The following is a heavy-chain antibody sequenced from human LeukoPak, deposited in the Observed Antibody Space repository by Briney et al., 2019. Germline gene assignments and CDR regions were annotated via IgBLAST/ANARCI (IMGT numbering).Heavy chain of an antibody. CDR3: ARDGDDTSGSFSPFDY. CDR1: GFTVSSNH. Sequence: GGSLRLSCAVSGFTVSSNHMSWVRQAPGKGLEWVSVIYSGGNTYYADSVKGRFTISRDNSKNTLFLQMNSLRVEDTAVYYCARDGDDTSGSFSPFDYWGQGSLVTVSS. J-gene: IGHJ4*02. V-gene: IGHV3-53*01. D-gene: IGHD3-22*01. CDR2: IYSGGNT.